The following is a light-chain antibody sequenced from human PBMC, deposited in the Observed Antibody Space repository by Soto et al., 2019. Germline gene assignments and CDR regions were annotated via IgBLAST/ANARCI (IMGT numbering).Light chain of an antibody. CDR1: QAIRND. J-gene: IGKJ1*01. Sequence: DILMTQSPSSLSASVGDRVTITCRASQAIRNDLGWYQQKPAKAPKRLIYTASSLESGVPSRFSGSGSGTEFTLTISSLQPEDSATYYCLQHKTYPRTFGQGTKVDIK. CDR2: TAS. V-gene: IGKV1-17*01. CDR3: LQHKTYPRT.